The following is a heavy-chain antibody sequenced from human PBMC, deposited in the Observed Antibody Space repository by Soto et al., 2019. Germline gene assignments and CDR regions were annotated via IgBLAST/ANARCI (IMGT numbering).Heavy chain of an antibody. CDR2: MTGPNGKP. D-gene: IGHD1-26*01. CDR1: GYTFSSRG. Sequence: QVQLVQSGAEVKKPGASLKVSCKASGYTFSSRGISWVRQAPGQGLEWMGWMTGPNGKPYYAQKFQDRVTMTTDTSTRTAYMEVRSLRSDDTAVYYCATPLPGAGAGAFDIWGQGTMVIVSS. V-gene: IGHV1-18*01. J-gene: IGHJ3*02. CDR3: ATPLPGAGAGAFDI.